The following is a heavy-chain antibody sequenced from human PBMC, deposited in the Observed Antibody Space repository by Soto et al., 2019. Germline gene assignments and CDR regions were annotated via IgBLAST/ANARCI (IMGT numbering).Heavy chain of an antibody. CDR2: IIPIFGTA. CDR3: ARGGYGSGGSCYSWYFEL. J-gene: IGHJ2*01. V-gene: IGHV1-69*13. Sequence: ASVKVSCKASGGTFSSYAISWVRQAPGQGLEWMGGIIPIFGTANYAQKFQGRVTITADESTSTAYMELSSLRSEDTAVYYCARGGYGSGGSCYSWYFELCGRGTLVTVYS. D-gene: IGHD2-15*01. CDR1: GGTFSSYA.